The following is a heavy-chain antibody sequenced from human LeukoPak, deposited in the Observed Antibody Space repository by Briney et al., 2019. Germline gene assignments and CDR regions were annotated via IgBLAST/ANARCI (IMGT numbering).Heavy chain of an antibody. Sequence: GGSLRLSCAASGFIFSGNWVHWVRQAPGKGLVWVSGIHSDGPTTRYADSVEGRFTISRDNAKSSLYLQMNSLRDEDTAVYYCARVSTDWSLDYWGQGTLVTVSS. V-gene: IGHV3-74*01. D-gene: IGHD6-19*01. J-gene: IGHJ4*02. CDR2: IHSDGPTT. CDR1: GFIFSGNW. CDR3: ARVSTDWSLDY.